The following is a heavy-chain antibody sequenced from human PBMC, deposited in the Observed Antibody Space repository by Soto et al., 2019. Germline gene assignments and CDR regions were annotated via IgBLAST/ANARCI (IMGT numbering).Heavy chain of an antibody. D-gene: IGHD1-26*01. Sequence: GGSLRLSCTASGFTFNTHWMHWVRQAPGKGLVWVSRIYFDGITTNYADSVKGRLTVSRDNAKNTVYLHVNTLRDEDAAVYYCARGGAMGVDYWGQGTLVTVSS. CDR2: IYFDGITT. V-gene: IGHV3-74*01. CDR3: ARGGAMGVDY. CDR1: GFTFNTHW. J-gene: IGHJ4*02.